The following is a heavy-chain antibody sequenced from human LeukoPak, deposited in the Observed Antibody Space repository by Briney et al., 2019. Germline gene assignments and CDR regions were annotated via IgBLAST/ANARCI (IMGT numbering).Heavy chain of an antibody. V-gene: IGHV4-4*07. CDR3: ARDTSLSSSSIPLAY. CDR2: IYSSGST. CDR1: GGSISSYY. J-gene: IGHJ4*02. Sequence: ASETLSLTCTVSGGSISSYYWSWIRQPAGKGLEWIGRIYSSGSTNYNPSLKSRVTISVDTSKNQFSLKLSSVTAADTAVYYCARDTSLSSSSIPLAYWGQGTLVTVSS. D-gene: IGHD6-13*01.